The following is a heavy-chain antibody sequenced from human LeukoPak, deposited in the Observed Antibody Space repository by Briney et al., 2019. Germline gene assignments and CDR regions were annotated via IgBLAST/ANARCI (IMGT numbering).Heavy chain of an antibody. Sequence: PSETLSLTCTVSGGSISTYYWSWMRQPPGRGLEWIGYIYNSGSTNPNPSLQSRVTISVDTSKNQFSLKLNSVTAADTAVYYCARGGVPGGFYGSFDYWGQGTLVSVSS. CDR3: ARGGVPGGFYGSFDY. CDR2: IYNSGST. V-gene: IGHV4-59*01. CDR1: GGSISTYY. D-gene: IGHD3-3*01. J-gene: IGHJ4*02.